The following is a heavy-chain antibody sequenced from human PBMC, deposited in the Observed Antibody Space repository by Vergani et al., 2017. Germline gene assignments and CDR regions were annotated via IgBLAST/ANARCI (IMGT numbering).Heavy chain of an antibody. D-gene: IGHD3-10*01. V-gene: IGHV4-34*01. J-gene: IGHJ4*02. CDR3: ARVGSSARGGGTYFDY. Sequence: QVQLQQWGAGLLKPSETLSLTCAVYGGSFSGYYWSWIRQPPGKGLEWIGEINHSGSTNYNPSLKSRVTISVDTSKNQFSLKLSSVTAADTAVYYCARVGSSARGGGTYFDYWGQGTLVTVSS. CDR2: INHSGST. CDR1: GGSFSGYY.